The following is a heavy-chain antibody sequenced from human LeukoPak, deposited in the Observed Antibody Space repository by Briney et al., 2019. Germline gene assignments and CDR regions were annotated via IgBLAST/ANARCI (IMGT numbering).Heavy chain of an antibody. Sequence: GGSLRLSCAASGTTFSDAWMSWVRQTPGKGLEWVARITSKSDGGTTDYAAPVKGRFTISRDGSEATLYLQMNSLKTEDTAVYYCTTDRFSWGQGTPVTVSS. V-gene: IGHV3-15*01. CDR1: GTTFSDAW. CDR3: TTDRFS. J-gene: IGHJ5*02. CDR2: ITSKSDGGTT.